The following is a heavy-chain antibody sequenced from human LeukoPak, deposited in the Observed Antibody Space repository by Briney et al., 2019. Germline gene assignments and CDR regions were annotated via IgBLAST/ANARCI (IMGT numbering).Heavy chain of an antibody. D-gene: IGHD3-3*01. CDR3: ATATDYDFWSGSADGFDI. CDR2: IYTSGST. J-gene: IGHJ3*02. V-gene: IGHV4-61*02. Sequence: SETLSLTCTVSGGSISSGSYYWSWIRQPAGKGLEWIGRIYTSGSTNCNPSLKSRVTISVDTSKNQFSLKVSSVTAADTAVYYCATATDYDFWSGSADGFDIWGQGTMVTVSS. CDR1: GGSISSGSYY.